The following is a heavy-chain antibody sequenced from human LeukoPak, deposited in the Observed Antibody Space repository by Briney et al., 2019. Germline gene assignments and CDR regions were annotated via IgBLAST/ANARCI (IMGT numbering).Heavy chain of an antibody. CDR1: GGSISSGDYY. CDR2: IYYSGST. J-gene: IGHJ4*02. CDR3: ARSLAVTTGFDY. Sequence: SETLSLTCTVSGGSISSGDYYWSWIRQPPGKGLEWIGYIYYSGSTYYNPSLKSRVTISVDTSKNQFSLKLSSVTAADTAVYYCARSLAVTTGFDYWGQGTRVTVSS. D-gene: IGHD4-17*01. V-gene: IGHV4-30-4*08.